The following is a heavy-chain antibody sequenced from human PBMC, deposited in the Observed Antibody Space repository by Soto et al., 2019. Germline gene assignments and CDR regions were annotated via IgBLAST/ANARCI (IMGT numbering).Heavy chain of an antibody. V-gene: IGHV1-8*01. J-gene: IGHJ4*02. CDR3: ARGRASGSYYLLGY. CDR1: GDTFTTYD. Sequence: ASVKVSCKASGDTFTTYDINWVRQATGHGLEWMGWINPNSGNIGYAQRFQGRVTMTRDTAIRTAYMEVSSLRSDDTAVYYCARGRASGSYYLLGYWGQGTLVTVSS. D-gene: IGHD3-10*01. CDR2: INPNSGNI.